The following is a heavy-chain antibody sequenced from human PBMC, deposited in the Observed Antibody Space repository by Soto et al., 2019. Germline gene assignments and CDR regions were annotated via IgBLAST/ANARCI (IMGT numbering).Heavy chain of an antibody. V-gene: IGHV4-31*03. CDR3: ARDRVNWNDLPGAFDI. CDR1: GGSISSGGYY. CDR2: IYYSGST. D-gene: IGHD1-1*01. J-gene: IGHJ3*02. Sequence: QVQLQESGPGLVKPSQTLSLTCTVSGGSISSGGYYWSWIRQHPGKGLEWIGYIYYSGSTYYNPSLKSRVTISVDTSKNQFSLKLSSVTAADTAVYYCARDRVNWNDLPGAFDIWGQGTMVTVSS.